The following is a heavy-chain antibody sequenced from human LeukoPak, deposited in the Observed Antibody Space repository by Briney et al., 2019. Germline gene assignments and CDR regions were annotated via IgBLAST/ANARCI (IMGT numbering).Heavy chain of an antibody. CDR3: ATSVTGYSSPFYY. CDR1: GFIFNSYD. J-gene: IGHJ4*02. CDR2: IRYDGSEK. V-gene: IGHV3-30*02. D-gene: IGHD6-13*01. Sequence: GGSLRLSCAASGFIFNSYDMQWVRQSPGKGLEWVTFIRYDGSEKYYVDSVEGRFTISRDNSKNMLYLQMNSLRAEDTAVYYCATSVTGYSSPFYYWGQGTLVTVSP.